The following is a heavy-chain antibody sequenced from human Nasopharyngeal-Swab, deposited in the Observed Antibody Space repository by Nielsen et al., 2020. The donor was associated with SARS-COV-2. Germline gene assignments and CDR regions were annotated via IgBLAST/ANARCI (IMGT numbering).Heavy chain of an antibody. Sequence: GGSLRLSCAASGFTFSDSAIHWVRQASGKGLEWVGRIRSKGNTYATASSASVKGRFIIFRDDPTNTAYLQMNSLKTEDTAMYYCTRCGGGCYSGRDYWGQGTLVTVSS. CDR1: GFTFSDSA. V-gene: IGHV3-73*01. CDR2: IRSKGNTYAT. J-gene: IGHJ4*02. D-gene: IGHD2-15*01. CDR3: TRCGGGCYSGRDY.